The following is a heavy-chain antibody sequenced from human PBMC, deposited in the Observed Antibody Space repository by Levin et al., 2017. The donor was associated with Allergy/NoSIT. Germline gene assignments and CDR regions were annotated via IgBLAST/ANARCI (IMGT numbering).Heavy chain of an antibody. CDR2: ISYDGSNK. CDR1: GFTFSTYA. CDR3: ARELTDYYDSSGHFDY. J-gene: IGHJ4*02. V-gene: IGHV3-30-3*01. D-gene: IGHD3-22*01. Sequence: SCAASGFTFSTYAMHWVRQAPGKGLEWVALISYDGSNKYYADSVKGRFTISRDNSKNTLYLQMNSLRADDTSVYYCARELTDYYDSSGHFDYWGQGTLVTVSS.